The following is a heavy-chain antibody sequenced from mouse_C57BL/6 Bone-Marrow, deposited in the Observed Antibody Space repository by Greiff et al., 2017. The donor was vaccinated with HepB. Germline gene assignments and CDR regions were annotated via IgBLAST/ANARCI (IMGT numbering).Heavy chain of an antibody. CDR1: GYSITSGYY. D-gene: IGHD1-1*01. Sequence: DVQLQESGPGLVKPSQSLSLTCSVTGYSITSGYYWNWIRQFPGNKLEWMGYISYDGSNNYNPSLKNRISITRDTSKNQFFLKLNSVTTEDTATYYCARRDGSPFYYAMDYWGQGTSVTVSS. J-gene: IGHJ4*01. V-gene: IGHV3-6*01. CDR2: ISYDGSN. CDR3: ARRDGSPFYYAMDY.